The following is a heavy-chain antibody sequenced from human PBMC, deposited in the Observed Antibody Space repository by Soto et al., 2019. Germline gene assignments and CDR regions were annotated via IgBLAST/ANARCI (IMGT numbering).Heavy chain of an antibody. D-gene: IGHD3-22*01. CDR3: ARELNTDRSDYYYFAY. Sequence: ASVKVSCKTSGYHFTAYGLAWLRQAPGQRPEWMGWVSTNNADTNYAEKFQGRVTMTTDKSTTTTYMELRSLRSDDTAVYYCARELNTDRSDYYYFAYWGQGTMVTVS. CDR1: GYHFTAYG. J-gene: IGHJ4*02. V-gene: IGHV1-18*01. CDR2: VSTNNADT.